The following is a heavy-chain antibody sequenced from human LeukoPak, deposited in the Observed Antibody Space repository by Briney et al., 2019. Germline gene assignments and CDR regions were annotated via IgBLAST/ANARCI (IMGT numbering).Heavy chain of an antibody. CDR3: AREGGPYRPLDY. J-gene: IGHJ4*02. Sequence: SETLSLTCGVSGGSISNTNWWTWFRQPPGKGLEWIGEVNLQGSTNYNPSPKSRVAISVDKSENHISLKLTSVTAADTAVYYCAREGGPYRPLDYSGQGTLVTVAS. CDR2: VNLQGST. V-gene: IGHV4-4*02. CDR1: GGSISNTNW.